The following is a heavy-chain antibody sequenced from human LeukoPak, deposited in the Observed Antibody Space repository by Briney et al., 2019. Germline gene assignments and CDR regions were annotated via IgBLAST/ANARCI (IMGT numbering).Heavy chain of an antibody. Sequence: SETLSLTCAVYGGSFSGYYWSWIRQPPGKGLEWIGEINHSGSTNYNPSLKSRVTISVDTSKNQFSLKLSSVTAADTAVYYCARTRGYSYGPSDYWGQGTLVTVSS. J-gene: IGHJ4*02. D-gene: IGHD5-18*01. CDR1: GGSFSGYY. CDR3: ARTRGYSYGPSDY. V-gene: IGHV4-34*01. CDR2: INHSGST.